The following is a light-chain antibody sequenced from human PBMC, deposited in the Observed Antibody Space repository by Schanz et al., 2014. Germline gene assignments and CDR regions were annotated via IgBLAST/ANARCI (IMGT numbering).Light chain of an antibody. CDR3: QQYGSSPFT. J-gene: IGKJ3*01. CDR2: AAS. CDR1: QSVSSN. Sequence: EIVMTQSPATLSVSPGERATLSCRASQSVSSNLAWYQQKPGQAPRLLIYAASSRATGIPDRFTGSGSGTDFTLTISRLEPEDSAVYYCQQYGSSPFTFGPGTTVDIK. V-gene: IGKV3-20*01.